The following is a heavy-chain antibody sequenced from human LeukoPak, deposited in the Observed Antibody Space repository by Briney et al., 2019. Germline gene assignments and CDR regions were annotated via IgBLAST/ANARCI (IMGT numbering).Heavy chain of an antibody. J-gene: IGHJ5*02. CDR2: IHHSGST. V-gene: IGHV4-30-4*01. CDR3: ARDRLPAWLYL. Sequence: SETLSLTCSVSGGSISSGDYYWSWIRQPPGRGLEWIGNIHHSGSTYNNPSLASRVTISRDTSRNEISLKLSYVTAADTAVYYCARDRLPAWLYLWGQGTLVTVSS. CDR1: GGSISSGDYY.